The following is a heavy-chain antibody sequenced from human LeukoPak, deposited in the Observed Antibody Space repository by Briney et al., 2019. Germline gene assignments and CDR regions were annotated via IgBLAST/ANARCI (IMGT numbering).Heavy chain of an antibody. V-gene: IGHV3-30*18. D-gene: IGHD5-18*01. CDR1: GFTFSAYG. CDR3: AKDADTATIIYWYFDL. J-gene: IGHJ2*01. Sequence: GGSLRLSCAASGFTFSAYGMHWVRQAPGKGLEWVAVISDDGSNKYYADSVKGRFTISRDNSKNTLYPQMNSLRLEDTALYYCAKDADTATIIYWYFDLWGRGTLVTVSS. CDR2: ISDDGSNK.